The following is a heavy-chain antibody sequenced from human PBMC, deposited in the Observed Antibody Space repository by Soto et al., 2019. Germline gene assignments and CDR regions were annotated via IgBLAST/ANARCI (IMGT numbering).Heavy chain of an antibody. J-gene: IGHJ4*02. CDR1: GFTFSTYV. CDR3: SKFFPNYYGSSGYPLLPYDF. CDR2: ISSDGNNK. V-gene: IGHV3-30*18. Sequence: GGSLRLSCAASGFTFSTYVMHWVRQAPGKGLEWVAHISSDGNNKYYADSVKGRFTISRDNFKNSLYLQMSSLRADDTAVYYCSKFFPNYYGSSGYPLLPYDFWGQGTLVTVSS. D-gene: IGHD3-22*01.